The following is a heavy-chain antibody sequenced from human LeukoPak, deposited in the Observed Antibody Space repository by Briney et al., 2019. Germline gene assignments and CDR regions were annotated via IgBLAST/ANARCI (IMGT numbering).Heavy chain of an antibody. J-gene: IGHJ4*02. Sequence: PGGSLRLSCAASGFTFSDYYVSWVRQAPGKGLEWVSYISSSGSTIYYADSVKGRFTISRDNAKNSLYLQMNSLRAEDTAVYYCASWDDNFPLVVPGDYWGQGTLVTVSS. CDR3: ASWDDNFPLVVPGDY. D-gene: IGHD3-22*01. CDR1: GFTFSDYY. V-gene: IGHV3-11*04. CDR2: ISSSGSTI.